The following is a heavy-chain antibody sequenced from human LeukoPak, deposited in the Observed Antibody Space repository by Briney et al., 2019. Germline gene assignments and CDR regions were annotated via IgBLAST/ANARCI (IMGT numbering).Heavy chain of an antibody. CDR3: ARADYVYQHPHDY. J-gene: IGHJ4*02. Sequence: GGSLRLSCAASGFTFSDYYMSWIRQAPGKGLEWVSYISSSGSTIYYADSVKGRFTISRDNAKNSLYLQMNSLRAEDTAVYYCARADYVYQHPHDYWGQGTLVTVSS. D-gene: IGHD3-16*01. V-gene: IGHV3-11*01. CDR1: GFTFSDYY. CDR2: ISSSGSTI.